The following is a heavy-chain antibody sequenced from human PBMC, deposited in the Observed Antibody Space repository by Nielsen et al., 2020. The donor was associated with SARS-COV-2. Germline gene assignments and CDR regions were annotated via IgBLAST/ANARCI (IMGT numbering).Heavy chain of an antibody. CDR1: GYIFTTFS. V-gene: IGHV1-18*04. D-gene: IGHD1-1*01. CDR3: ARDRQYNWNDYNGMDV. CDR2: ISGDSGNT. Sequence: ASVKVSCKASGYIFTTFSIHWVRQAPGQGLEWMGWISGDSGNTMYAEKFQGRVTLTTETSTSTAYMEVTSLRADDTAVYYCARDRQYNWNDYNGMDVWGQGSTVTVSS. J-gene: IGHJ6*02.